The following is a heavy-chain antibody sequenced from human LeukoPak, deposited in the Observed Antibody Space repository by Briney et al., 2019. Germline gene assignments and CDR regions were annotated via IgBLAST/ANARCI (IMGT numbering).Heavy chain of an antibody. CDR2: IYSSGNT. D-gene: IGHD5-18*01. J-gene: IGHJ6*02. V-gene: IGHV4-4*07. CDR1: GGPISGYY. CDR3: ARGRGYSYGLYYYYYYDMDV. Sequence: SETLSLTCTISGGPISGYYWSWIRQPAGKALEWIGRIYSSGNTIYNPSLESRVTMSVDTSKNQFSLKLSSVTAADTAMYYCARGRGYSYGLYYYYYYDMDVWGQGTTVTVSS.